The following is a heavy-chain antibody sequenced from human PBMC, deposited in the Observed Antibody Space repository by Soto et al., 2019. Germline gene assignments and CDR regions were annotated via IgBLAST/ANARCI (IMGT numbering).Heavy chain of an antibody. J-gene: IGHJ4*02. D-gene: IGHD3-22*01. CDR1: GFTFSSYA. V-gene: IGHV3-23*01. CDR2: ISSSGGST. CDR3: AKYQPMTQPRPYFDY. Sequence: EVQLLESGGDLIQPGGSLRLSCAASGFTFSSYAMSWVRQAPGKGLGWVSAISSSGGSTFYADSVKGRFTISRDNSRNTLYLQINSLRAEDTAIYYCAKYQPMTQPRPYFDYWGLGTLVTVSS.